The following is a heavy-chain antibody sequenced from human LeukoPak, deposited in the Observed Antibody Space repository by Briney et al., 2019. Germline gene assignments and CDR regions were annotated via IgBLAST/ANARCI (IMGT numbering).Heavy chain of an antibody. Sequence: GGSLTLSCATSGFTFSSYEMNLVRQAPGKGLDWVSYISSSGSTIYYADSVKGRFTISRDNAKNSLYLQMNSLRAEDTAVYYCARLAVVPATARYYYGMDVWGKGTTVTVSS. V-gene: IGHV3-48*03. D-gene: IGHD2-15*01. CDR1: GFTFSSYE. CDR2: ISSSGSTI. CDR3: ARLAVVPATARYYYGMDV. J-gene: IGHJ6*04.